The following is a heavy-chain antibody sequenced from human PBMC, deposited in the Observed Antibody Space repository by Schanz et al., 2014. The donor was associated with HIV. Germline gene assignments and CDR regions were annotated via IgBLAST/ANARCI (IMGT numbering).Heavy chain of an antibody. D-gene: IGHD2-15*01. CDR2: LWYDGTNT. Sequence: QVQLVESGGGVVQPGTSLRLSCAVSGFTFSTYGMHWVRQAPGKGLDWVAALWYDGTNTLYADSVKGRFTISRDDFKDTLYLQMNSLRAEDTAVYYCALSRPSGYGGSWYFDLWGRGTLVAVSS. CDR3: ALSRPSGYGGSWYFDL. CDR1: GFTFSTYG. V-gene: IGHV3-33*03. J-gene: IGHJ2*01.